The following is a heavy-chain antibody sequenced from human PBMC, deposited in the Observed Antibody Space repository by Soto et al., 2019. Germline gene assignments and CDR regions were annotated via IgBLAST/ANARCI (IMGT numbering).Heavy chain of an antibody. CDR1: GYTFTGYY. D-gene: IGHD3-9*01. V-gene: IGHV1-2*04. J-gene: IGHJ6*02. CDR2: INPNSGGT. CDR3: ARGELRYFDWLLPASDYYYGMDV. Sequence: ASVKVSFKASGYTFTGYYMHWVRQAPGQGLEWMGWINPNSGGTNYAQKFQGWVTMTRDTSISTAYMELSRLRSDDTAVYYCARGELRYFDWLLPASDYYYGMDVWGQGTTVTVSS.